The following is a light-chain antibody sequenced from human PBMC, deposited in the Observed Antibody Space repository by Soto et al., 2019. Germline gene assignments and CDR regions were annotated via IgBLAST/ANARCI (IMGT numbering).Light chain of an antibody. J-gene: IGKJ1*01. CDR2: DVS. Sequence: DIQMTQSPSTLSASVGDRVTITCRASQSISGWLAWYQQKPGKAPKLLIYDVSSLESGVPSRFSGSGSGTEFTLTINSLQPDDSATYYCQQYKSYRAFGQGTKVDIK. V-gene: IGKV1-5*01. CDR1: QSISGW. CDR3: QQYKSYRA.